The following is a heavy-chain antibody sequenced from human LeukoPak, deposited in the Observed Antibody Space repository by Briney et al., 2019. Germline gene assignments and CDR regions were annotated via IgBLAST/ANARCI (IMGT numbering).Heavy chain of an antibody. Sequence: PKASVKVSCKASGYTFTSYFMHWVRQAPGQGLEWMGTVNPNDGSTSYAQKFQGRVTLTRDTSTSTVYMELSSLRSEDTAVYYCARVGGSWLDNWFDPWGQGTLVTVSS. CDR3: ARVGGSWLDNWFDP. V-gene: IGHV1-46*01. D-gene: IGHD2-15*01. J-gene: IGHJ5*02. CDR2: VNPNDGST. CDR1: GYTFTSYF.